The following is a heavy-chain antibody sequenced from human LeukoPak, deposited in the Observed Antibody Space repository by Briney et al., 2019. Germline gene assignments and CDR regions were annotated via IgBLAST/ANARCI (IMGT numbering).Heavy chain of an antibody. D-gene: IGHD2-2*01. J-gene: IGHJ6*02. V-gene: IGHV1-2*02. CDR3: ASRGYCSSTSCAYGMDV. Sequence: ASVKVSCKASGYTFTGYYMHGVRQAPGQGLEWMGWINPNSGGTNYAQKFQGRVTMTRDTSISTAYMELSRLRSDDTAVYYCASRGYCSSTSCAYGMDVWGQGTTVTVSS. CDR1: GYTFTGYY. CDR2: INPNSGGT.